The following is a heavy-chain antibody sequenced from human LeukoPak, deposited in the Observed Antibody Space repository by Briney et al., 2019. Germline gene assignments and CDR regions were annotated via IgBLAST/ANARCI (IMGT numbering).Heavy chain of an antibody. CDR2: ISAYNGNT. Sequence: ASVKVSCKASGYTFTSYGISWVRQAPGQGLEWMGWISAYNGNTNYAQKLQGRVTMTTDTSTSTAYMELRSLRSDDTAVHYCARESYYYDSSGSRYDAFDIWGQGTMVTVSS. V-gene: IGHV1-18*01. CDR1: GYTFTSYG. J-gene: IGHJ3*02. D-gene: IGHD3-22*01. CDR3: ARESYYYDSSGSRYDAFDI.